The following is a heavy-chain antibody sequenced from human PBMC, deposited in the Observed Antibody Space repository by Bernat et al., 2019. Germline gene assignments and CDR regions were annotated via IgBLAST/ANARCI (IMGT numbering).Heavy chain of an antibody. CDR2: IFPNDEK. J-gene: IGHJ6*02. V-gene: IGHV2-26*01. CDR3: ARIQREPVVLGYCDGIDV. D-gene: IGHD1-14*01. CDR1: GFSLSNAIMG. Sequence: QVTFKESGPVLVKPTETLTLTCTVSGFSLSNAIMGVSWIHQPPGKALEWLAHIFPNDEKSYNTSLRSRLTISKDTAKSQMVLTMTNMDPVDTATYFCARIQREPVVLGYCDGIDVWGQGIRVTVSS.